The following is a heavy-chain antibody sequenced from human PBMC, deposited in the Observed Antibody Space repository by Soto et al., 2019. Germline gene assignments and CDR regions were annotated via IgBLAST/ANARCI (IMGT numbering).Heavy chain of an antibody. CDR1: GGSISSGGYY. CDR3: ARVLQIWNYFDY. CDR2: IYYSGST. J-gene: IGHJ4*02. V-gene: IGHV4-31*03. Sequence: SETLSLTCTVPGGSISSGGYYWSWIRQHPGKGLEWIGYIYYSGSTYYNPSLKSRVTISVDTSKNQFSLKLSSVTAADTAVYYCARVLQIWNYFDYCGQGPPVTVSS. D-gene: IGHD3-3*01.